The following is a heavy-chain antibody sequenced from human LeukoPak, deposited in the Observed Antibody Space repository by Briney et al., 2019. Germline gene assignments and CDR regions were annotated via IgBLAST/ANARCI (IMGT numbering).Heavy chain of an antibody. Sequence: GGSLRLSCAASGFTFSSYEMNWVRQAPGKGLEWVSYISSSGSTIYYADSVKGRFTISRDNSKNTLYLQMNSLRAEDTAVYYCARTARWLQFAFDIWGQGTMVTVSS. J-gene: IGHJ3*02. D-gene: IGHD5-24*01. CDR2: ISSSGSTI. V-gene: IGHV3-48*03. CDR3: ARTARWLQFAFDI. CDR1: GFTFSSYE.